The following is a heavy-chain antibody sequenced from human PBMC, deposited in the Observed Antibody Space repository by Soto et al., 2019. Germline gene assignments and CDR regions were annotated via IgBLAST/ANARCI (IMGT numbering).Heavy chain of an antibody. CDR3: AADGPSGSYRSVSYYYYGMDV. J-gene: IGHJ6*02. D-gene: IGHD1-26*01. CDR2: IGVGSGNT. Sequence: QMQLVQSGPEVKKPGTSGKVSCKASGFTFTSSAVQWVRQARGQRLEWIGWIGVGSGNTNYAQKFQERVTMTRDMATSTAYMELSSLRSEDTAVYYCAADGPSGSYRSVSYYYYGMDVWGQGTTVTVSS. V-gene: IGHV1-58*01. CDR1: GFTFTSSA.